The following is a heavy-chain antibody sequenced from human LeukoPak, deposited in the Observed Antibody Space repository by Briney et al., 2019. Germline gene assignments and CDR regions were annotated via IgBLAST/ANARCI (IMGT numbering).Heavy chain of an antibody. CDR3: AGDRYSSSLDY. V-gene: IGHV4-38-2*02. CDR2: NYHSGST. D-gene: IGHD6-6*01. Sequence: KPSETLSLTCTVSGYSISSGYYWGWIRQPPGKGLEWIGSNYHSGSTYYNPSLKSRVTISVDTSKNQFSLKLSSVTAADTAVYYCAGDRYSSSLDYWGQGTLVTVSS. CDR1: GYSISSGYY. J-gene: IGHJ4*02.